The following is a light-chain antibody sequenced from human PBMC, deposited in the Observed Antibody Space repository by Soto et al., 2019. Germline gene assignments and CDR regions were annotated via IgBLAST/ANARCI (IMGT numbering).Light chain of an antibody. CDR1: QSVSSSY. Sequence: EIVLTQSPGTLSLSPGERATLSCRASQSVSSSYLAWYQQKPGQAPRLLIYDASSRATGIPDRFSGSGSGTDFTLTISRLEPEVFAVYYCQHYGSSRTFGQGTKVEIK. J-gene: IGKJ1*01. V-gene: IGKV3-20*01. CDR2: DAS. CDR3: QHYGSSRT.